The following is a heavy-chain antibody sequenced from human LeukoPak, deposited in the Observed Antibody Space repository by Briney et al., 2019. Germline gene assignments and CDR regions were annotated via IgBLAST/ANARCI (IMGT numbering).Heavy chain of an antibody. CDR1: SYSISSGYY. CDR3: ARGSYDSPRGY. Sequence: LSLTCAVSSYSISSGYYWGCIRQPPGKGLEWVSYISSSSSTIYYADSVKGRFTISRDNAKNSLYLQMNSLRAEDTAVYYCARGSYDSPRGYWGQGTLVTVSS. CDR2: ISSSSSTI. D-gene: IGHD3-3*01. V-gene: IGHV3-11*04. J-gene: IGHJ4*02.